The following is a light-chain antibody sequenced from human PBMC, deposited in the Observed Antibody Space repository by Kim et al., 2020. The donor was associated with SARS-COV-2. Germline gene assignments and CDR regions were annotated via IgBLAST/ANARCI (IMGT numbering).Light chain of an antibody. CDR2: GNS. J-gene: IGLJ3*02. V-gene: IGLV1-40*01. CDR3: AAWDDSLNGWV. Sequence: QSVLTQPPSVSGAPGQRVTISCTGNSSNIGAGYDVHWYQQLPGTAPKLLIYGNSNRPSGVPDRFSGSKSGTSASLAITGLQSEDEADYYCAAWDDSLNGWVFGGGTQLTVL. CDR1: SSNIGAGYD.